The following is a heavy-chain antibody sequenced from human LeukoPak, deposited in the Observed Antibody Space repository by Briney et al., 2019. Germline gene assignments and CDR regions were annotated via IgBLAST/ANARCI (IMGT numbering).Heavy chain of an antibody. CDR2: IRTIRDRT. CDR3: ARGGVKVAAAGFDS. CDR1: VFTFSTYA. D-gene: IGHD6-13*01. Sequence: PVWSLSLSCAASVFTFSTYAMHLVRHGPAAGLESGSSIRTIRDRTYYAKSVKGRCTICRDHSRNTLYLQMGSIRAEDMAVYYCARGGVKVAAAGFDSWGQGILVTVSS. J-gene: IGHJ4*02. V-gene: IGHV3-64*01.